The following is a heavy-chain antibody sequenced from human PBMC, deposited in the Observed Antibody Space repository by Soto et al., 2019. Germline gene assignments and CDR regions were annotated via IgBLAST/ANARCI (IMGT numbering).Heavy chain of an antibody. Sequence: LRLSCAASGFTFSNYAITWVRQAPGQGLQWISIISGSGDTSYYADSVKGRFTISRDNSKNTLYLQMNSLRAEDTAVYYCAKVPRITMVRVVIYFDYWGQGTLVTVSS. CDR3: AKVPRITMVRVVIYFDY. J-gene: IGHJ4*02. CDR2: ISGSGDTS. D-gene: IGHD3-10*01. V-gene: IGHV3-23*01. CDR1: GFTFSNYA.